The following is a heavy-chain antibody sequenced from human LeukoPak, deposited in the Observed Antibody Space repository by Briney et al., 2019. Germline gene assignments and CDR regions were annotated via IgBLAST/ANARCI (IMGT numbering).Heavy chain of an antibody. CDR3: ARDEGPPRYNWNYGGPDY. D-gene: IGHD1-7*01. CDR1: GSTFTSYY. Sequence: ASVKVSCKASGSTFTSYYMHWMRQAPGQGLEWMGIINPSGSSTSYAQKFQGRVTMTRDTSTNTFYMELSSLRSEDTAVYYCARDEGPPRYNWNYGGPDYWGQGTLVTVSS. V-gene: IGHV1-46*01. CDR2: INPSGSST. J-gene: IGHJ4*02.